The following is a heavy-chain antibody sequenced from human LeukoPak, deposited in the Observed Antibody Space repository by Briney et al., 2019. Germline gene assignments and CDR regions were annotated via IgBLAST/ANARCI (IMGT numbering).Heavy chain of an antibody. V-gene: IGHV3-74*01. CDR1: GFTFSTYW. J-gene: IGHJ4*02. CDR2: ISTDAKIT. CDR3: ARARSDSSSCADY. D-gene: IGHD6-13*01. Sequence: GGSLRLPCAASGFTFSTYWMHWVRQAPGKGLVWVSRISTDAKITAYADSVRGRFTISRDNAKNTLYLQMDSLRPEDTALYYCARARSDSSSCADYWGQGSLVTVSS.